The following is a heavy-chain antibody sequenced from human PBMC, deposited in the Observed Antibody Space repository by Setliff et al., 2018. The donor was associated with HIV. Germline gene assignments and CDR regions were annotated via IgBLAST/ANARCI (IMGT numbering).Heavy chain of an antibody. V-gene: IGHV4-39*01. CDR2: VSYTGRT. CDR1: GVYISNYH. D-gene: IGHD2-21*02. CDR3: VRHNPTVVTDGYDI. J-gene: IGHJ3*02. Sequence: SETLSLTCTISGVYISNYHWGWIRQPPGRGLEWIGSVSYTGRTYYNPSLKSRVTISIDTSRNQFSLNLSSVTAADTAVYYCVRHNPTVVTDGYDIWGQGTKVTVSS.